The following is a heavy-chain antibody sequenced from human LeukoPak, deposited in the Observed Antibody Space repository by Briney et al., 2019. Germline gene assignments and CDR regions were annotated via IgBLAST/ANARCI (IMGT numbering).Heavy chain of an antibody. Sequence: KASETLSLTCTVSGGSISSYYWGWIRQPPGKGLEWIGSIYYSGSTYYNPSLKSRVTISVDTSKNQFSLKLSSVTAADTAVYYCARGGYYGSGNDFRFDPWGQGTLVTVSS. D-gene: IGHD3-10*01. V-gene: IGHV4-39*07. CDR3: ARGGYYGSGNDFRFDP. J-gene: IGHJ5*02. CDR2: IYYSGST. CDR1: GGSISSYY.